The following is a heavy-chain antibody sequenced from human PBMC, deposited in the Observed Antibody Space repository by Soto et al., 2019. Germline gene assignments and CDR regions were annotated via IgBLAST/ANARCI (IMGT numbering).Heavy chain of an antibody. Sequence: PGGSLRLSCAASGFTFSSYAMSWVRQAPGKGLEWVSAISGSGGSTYYADSVKGRFTISRDNSKNTLYLQMNSLRAEDTAVYYCARIFLSGSYYFYYYGMDVWGQGTTVTVSS. V-gene: IGHV3-23*01. CDR3: ARIFLSGSYYFYYYGMDV. CDR2: ISGSGGST. D-gene: IGHD3-10*01. CDR1: GFTFSSYA. J-gene: IGHJ6*02.